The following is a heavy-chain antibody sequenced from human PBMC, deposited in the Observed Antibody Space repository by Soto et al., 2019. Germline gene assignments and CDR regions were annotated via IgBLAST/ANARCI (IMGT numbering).Heavy chain of an antibody. V-gene: IGHV4-59*01. CDR2: IYYSGST. Sequence: PSETLSLTCTVSGGSISSYYWSWIRQPPGKGLEWIGYIYYSGSTNYNPSLKSRVTISVDTSKNQFSLKLSSVTAADTAVYYCARTLYSYGPRFRYWGQGTLVTVSS. D-gene: IGHD5-18*01. CDR3: ARTLYSYGPRFRY. CDR1: GGSISSYY. J-gene: IGHJ4*02.